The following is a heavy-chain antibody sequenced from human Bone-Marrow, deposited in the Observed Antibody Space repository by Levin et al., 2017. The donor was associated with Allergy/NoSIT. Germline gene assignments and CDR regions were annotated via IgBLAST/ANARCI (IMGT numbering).Heavy chain of an antibody. Sequence: GGSLRLSCVASGFTFNAYAMNWVRRAPGKGLEWVSAMSGTTGSHYYADSVKGRFTISRDSSKNTLFLQMDSLRVEDTATYYCAKGTTVYFYYNGMDAWGQGDHGHRLL. CDR1: GFTFNAYA. J-gene: IGHJ6*02. CDR3: AKGTTVYFYYNGMDA. V-gene: IGHV3-23*01. D-gene: IGHD2/OR15-2a*01. CDR2: MSGTTGSH.